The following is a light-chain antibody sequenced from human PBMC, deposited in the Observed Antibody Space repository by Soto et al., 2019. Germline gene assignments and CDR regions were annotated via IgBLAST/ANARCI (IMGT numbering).Light chain of an antibody. J-gene: IGKJ1*01. Sequence: EIVMTQSPATLSVSPGERATLSCRASQSVNSNLAWYQQKPGQAPRLLIYGASTRATTIPARFSGSGSGTAFTLSISSLQSEDFAAYYCQQYNNWPPTFGQGTKVEVK. V-gene: IGKV3-15*01. CDR3: QQYNNWPPT. CDR1: QSVNSN. CDR2: GAS.